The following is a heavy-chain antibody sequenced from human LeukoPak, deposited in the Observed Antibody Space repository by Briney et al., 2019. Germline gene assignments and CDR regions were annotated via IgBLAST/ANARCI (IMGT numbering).Heavy chain of an antibody. D-gene: IGHD3-10*01. CDR3: AKVPKPYYYGSGSPGFDY. CDR1: GFTFSSYG. J-gene: IGHJ4*02. V-gene: IGHV3-30*18. Sequence: GGSLRLSCAASGFTFSSYGMHWVRQAPGKGLEWVALISYDGSNKYYADSVKGRFTISRDNSKNTLYLQMNSLRAEDTAVYYCAKVPKPYYYGSGSPGFDYWGQGTLVTVSS. CDR2: ISYDGSNK.